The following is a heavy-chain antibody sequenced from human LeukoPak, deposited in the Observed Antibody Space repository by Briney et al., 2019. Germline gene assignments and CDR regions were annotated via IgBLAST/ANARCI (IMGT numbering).Heavy chain of an antibody. V-gene: IGHV3-48*03. CDR1: GFTFSSYA. CDR2: INSGGDAT. J-gene: IGHJ4*02. CDR3: ARGAGRYGDYRDY. D-gene: IGHD4-17*01. Sequence: PGGSLRLSCAASGFTFSSYAMHWVRQAPGKGLKWVSYINSGGDATHYADSVKGRFTISRDDAKNSLYMQMNSLTAEDTAVYYCARGAGRYGDYRDYWGQGTLVTVSS.